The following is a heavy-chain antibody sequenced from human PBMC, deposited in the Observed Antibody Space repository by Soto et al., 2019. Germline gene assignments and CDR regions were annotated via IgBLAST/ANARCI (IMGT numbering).Heavy chain of an antibody. CDR2: MNPNSGST. V-gene: IGHV1-8*01. CDR3: ARKTRGYYYYYGMDV. D-gene: IGHD1-1*01. J-gene: IGHJ6*02. Sequence: GASVKVSCKASGYTFTSYDINWVRQATGQGLEWMGWMNPNSGSTGYAQKFQGRVTMTRNTSISTAYMELSSLRSEDTAVYYCARKTRGYYYYYGMDVWGQGTTVTVSS. CDR1: GYTFTSYD.